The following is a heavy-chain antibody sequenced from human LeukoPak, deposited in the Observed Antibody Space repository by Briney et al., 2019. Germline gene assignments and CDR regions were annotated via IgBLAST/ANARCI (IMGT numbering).Heavy chain of an antibody. Sequence: SETLSLTCTVSGGSISSYYWSWIRQPAGKGLEWIGRIYTSGSTNYNPSLKSRVTMSVDTSKNQFSLKLSSVTAADTAVYYCARDLGSSWYGYWIDPWGQGTLVTVSS. D-gene: IGHD6-13*01. CDR1: GGSISSYY. J-gene: IGHJ5*02. CDR3: ARDLGSSWYGYWIDP. CDR2: IYTSGST. V-gene: IGHV4-4*07.